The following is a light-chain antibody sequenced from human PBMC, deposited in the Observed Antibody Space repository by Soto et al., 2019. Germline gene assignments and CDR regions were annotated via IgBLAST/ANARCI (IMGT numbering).Light chain of an antibody. Sequence: QSVLAQPASVSGSAGQSITISCTGTSSDVGSYNHVSWYQQHPGKAPKLMIYEVIKRPSGVSNRFSGSKSGNTASLTISGLQAEDEADYYCCSYVDSRFSVFGTGTKVTVL. V-gene: IGLV2-23*02. J-gene: IGLJ1*01. CDR2: EVI. CDR1: SSDVGSYNH. CDR3: CSYVDSRFSV.